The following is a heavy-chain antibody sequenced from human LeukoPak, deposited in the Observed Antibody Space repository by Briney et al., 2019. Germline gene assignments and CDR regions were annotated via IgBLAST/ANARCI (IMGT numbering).Heavy chain of an antibody. Sequence: GGSLRLSCAASGFTFSDYWMSWVRQAPGKGLEWVSYISNSGNTIYYADSVKGRFTVSRDSSKDTLYLQMNSLRAEDTAVYFCARKALGYRLGYGDYWGQGTLVTVSS. J-gene: IGHJ4*02. V-gene: IGHV3-11*01. CDR3: ARKALGYRLGYGDY. D-gene: IGHD5-12*01. CDR2: ISNSGNTI. CDR1: GFTFSDYW.